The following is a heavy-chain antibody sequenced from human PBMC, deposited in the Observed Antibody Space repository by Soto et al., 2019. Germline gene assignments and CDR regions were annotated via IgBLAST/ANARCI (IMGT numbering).Heavy chain of an antibody. CDR2: IYYSGST. CDR1: GGSISSSSYY. Sequence: SETLSLTCTVSGGSISSSSYYWGWIRHPPGKGLEWIGSIYYSGSTYYNPSLKSRVTISVDTSKNQFSLKLSSVTAADTAVYYCARHYYYYMDVWGKGTTVTVSS. J-gene: IGHJ6*03. CDR3: ARHYYYYMDV. V-gene: IGHV4-39*01.